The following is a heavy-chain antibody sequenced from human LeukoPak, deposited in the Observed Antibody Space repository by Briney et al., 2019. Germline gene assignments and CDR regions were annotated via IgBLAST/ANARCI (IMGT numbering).Heavy chain of an antibody. CDR2: NVVGSGNT. Sequence: GASVKVSCKASGFTFTSSAMQRVRQARGQRLEWIGWNVVGSGNTNYAQKFQERVTITRDRSTSTAYMELSSLRSEDTAVYYCAAEHSSAWSEDDVGWGQGTLVTVSS. CDR3: AAEHSSAWSEDDVG. CDR1: GFTFTSSA. J-gene: IGHJ4*02. D-gene: IGHD6-19*01. V-gene: IGHV1-58*02.